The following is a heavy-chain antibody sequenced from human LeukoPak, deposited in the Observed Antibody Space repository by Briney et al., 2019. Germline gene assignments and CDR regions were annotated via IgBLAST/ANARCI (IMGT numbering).Heavy chain of an antibody. CDR1: GGSISSFY. D-gene: IGHD5-18*01. J-gene: IGHJ4*02. CDR3: ARHRVQLWPNFDY. Sequence: SETLSLTCAVSGGSISSFYWSWIRQPPGKGLEWIGYIYYSGTTNCNPSLKIRVTISVDTSKNQFSLQLSSVTAADTAVYYCARHRVQLWPNFDYWGQGTLVTVSS. V-gene: IGHV4-59*01. CDR2: IYYSGTT.